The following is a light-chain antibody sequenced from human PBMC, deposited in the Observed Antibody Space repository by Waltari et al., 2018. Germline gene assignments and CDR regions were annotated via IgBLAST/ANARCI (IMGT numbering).Light chain of an antibody. CDR2: YDS. J-gene: IGLJ3*02. Sequence: YVLTQPPSVSVDPGKTARLTCGGDNIGSKSVNWYQQKPGQAPVLVMFYDSDRPSETPGLFSGSNSGNTATLTISWVEAGDEADYHCQVWDDVTDSGVFGGGTKLTVL. V-gene: IGLV3-21*04. CDR3: QVWDDVTDSGV. CDR1: NIGSKS.